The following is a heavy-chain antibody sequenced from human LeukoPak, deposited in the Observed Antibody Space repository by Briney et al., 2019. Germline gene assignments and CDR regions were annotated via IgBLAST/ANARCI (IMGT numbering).Heavy chain of an antibody. D-gene: IGHD3-10*01. V-gene: IGHV3-23*01. Sequence: GGSLRLSCAASGFTFSTYWMSWVRQAPGKGLEWVSAISGSGGSTYYADSVKGRFTISRDNSKNTLYLQMNSLRAEDTAVYYCAKEESHYYGSGSYDYWGQGTLVTVSS. J-gene: IGHJ4*02. CDR1: GFTFSTYW. CDR2: ISGSGGST. CDR3: AKEESHYYGSGSYDY.